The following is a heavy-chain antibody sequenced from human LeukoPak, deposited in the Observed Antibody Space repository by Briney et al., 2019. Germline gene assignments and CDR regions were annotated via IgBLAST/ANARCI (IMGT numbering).Heavy chain of an antibody. J-gene: IGHJ3*02. CDR3: AKDILGCYNFGYAFDI. CDR2: ISGSGGST. Sequence: GGSLRLSCAASGFTFSNYAMSWVRQAPGKGLEWVSAISGSGGSTYYADSVKGRFIISRDNSKNTMYLQMNSLRAEDTAVYYCAKDILGCYNFGYAFDIWGQGTMVTVSS. D-gene: IGHD5-24*01. V-gene: IGHV3-23*01. CDR1: GFTFSNYA.